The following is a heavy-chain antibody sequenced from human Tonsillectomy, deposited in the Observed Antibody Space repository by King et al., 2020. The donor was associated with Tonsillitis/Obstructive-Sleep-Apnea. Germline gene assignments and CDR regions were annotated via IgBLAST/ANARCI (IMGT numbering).Heavy chain of an antibody. V-gene: IGHV3-74*01. D-gene: IGHD3-16*01. CDR3: TRDAADPWGTTFDP. CDR1: GFTFSSYW. CDR2: INSDGSST. Sequence: VQLVESGGGFLQPGGSLRLSCAASGFTFSSYWMHWVRQAPGKGLVWVSRINSDGSSTRYADSVKGRFTISRDNAKNTLYLQMNSLRAEDTAVYYCTRDAADPWGTTFDPWGQGTLVTVSS. J-gene: IGHJ5*02.